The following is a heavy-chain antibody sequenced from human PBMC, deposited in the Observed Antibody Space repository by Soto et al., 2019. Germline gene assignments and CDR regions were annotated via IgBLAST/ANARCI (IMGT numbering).Heavy chain of an antibody. V-gene: IGHV1-69*02. CDR1: GGTFSSYT. J-gene: IGHJ6*03. D-gene: IGHD6-19*01. CDR2: IIPILGIA. CDR3: ASYRSLVAGTNYYYMDV. Sequence: SLKVSCKASGGTFSSYTISWVRQAPGQGLEWMGRIIPILGIANYAQKCQGRVTITADKSTSTAYMELSSLRSEDTAVYYCASYRSLVAGTNYYYMDVWGKGTTVTVSS.